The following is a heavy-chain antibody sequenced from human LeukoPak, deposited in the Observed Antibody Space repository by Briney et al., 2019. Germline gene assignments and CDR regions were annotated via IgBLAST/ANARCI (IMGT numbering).Heavy chain of an antibody. Sequence: PGGSLRLSCAASGFTFSSYAMSWVRQAPGKGLEWVSSIGGSGGSTYYADSVKGRFTISRDNSKNTLFLQMNSLRAEDTAVFYCAKDLLSGELGNWGQGTMVTVSS. D-gene: IGHD7-27*01. CDR3: AKDLLSGELGN. CDR1: GFTFSSYA. V-gene: IGHV3-23*01. CDR2: IGGSGGST. J-gene: IGHJ3*01.